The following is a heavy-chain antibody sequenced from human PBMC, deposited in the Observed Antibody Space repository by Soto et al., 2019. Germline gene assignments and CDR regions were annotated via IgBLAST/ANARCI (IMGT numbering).Heavy chain of an antibody. J-gene: IGHJ6*02. D-gene: IGHD3-10*01. Sequence: SETLSLTCTVSGGSISSGDYYWSWIRQPPGKGLEWIGYIYYSGSTYYNPSLKSRVTISVDTSKNQFSLKLSSVTAADTAVYYCARDRAYGSGSLYGMDVWGQGTTVTVSS. CDR3: ARDRAYGSGSLYGMDV. CDR1: GGSISSGDYY. CDR2: IYYSGST. V-gene: IGHV4-30-4*01.